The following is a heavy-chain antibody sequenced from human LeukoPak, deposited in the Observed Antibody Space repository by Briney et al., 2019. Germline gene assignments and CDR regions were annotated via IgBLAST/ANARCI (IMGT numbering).Heavy chain of an antibody. CDR2: ISYDGSNK. CDR1: GFISSSYG. Sequence: GGSLRLSCAASGFISSSYGMHWVRQAPGQGLEWVAVISYDGSNKYYADSVWGRFIISRDNSENTVYLQMSSLRDDDTAMYYCAKGFWYFDLWGRGTLVTVSS. J-gene: IGHJ2*01. V-gene: IGHV3-30*18. CDR3: AKGFWYFDL.